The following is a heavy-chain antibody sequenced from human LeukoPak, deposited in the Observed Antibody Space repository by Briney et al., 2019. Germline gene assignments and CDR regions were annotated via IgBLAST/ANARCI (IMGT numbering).Heavy chain of an antibody. CDR3: ARGARVVPAATRAEYFQH. Sequence: SVKVSCKASGGTFSSYAISWVRQAPGQGLEWMGGIIPIFGTANYAQKFQGRVTITADESTSTAYMELSSLRSEDTAVYYCARGARVVPAATRAEYFQHWGQGTLVTVSS. CDR2: IIPIFGTA. V-gene: IGHV1-69*13. CDR1: GGTFSSYA. J-gene: IGHJ1*01. D-gene: IGHD2-2*01.